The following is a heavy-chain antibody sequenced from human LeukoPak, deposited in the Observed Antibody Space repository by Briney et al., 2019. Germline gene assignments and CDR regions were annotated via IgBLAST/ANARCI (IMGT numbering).Heavy chain of an antibody. Sequence: ASVKVSCKASGYTFTSYGISWVRQAPGQGLEWMGWISAYNGNTNYAQKLQGRVTMTTDTSTSTAYMELRSLRSDDTAVYYCARGGIAVAGTHLYYYGMDVWGQGTTVTVSS. CDR2: ISAYNGNT. V-gene: IGHV1-18*01. J-gene: IGHJ6*02. CDR1: GYTFTSYG. CDR3: ARGGIAVAGTHLYYYGMDV. D-gene: IGHD6-19*01.